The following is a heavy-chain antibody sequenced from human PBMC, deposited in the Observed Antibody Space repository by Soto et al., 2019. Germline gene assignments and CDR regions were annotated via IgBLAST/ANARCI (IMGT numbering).Heavy chain of an antibody. CDR3: AREDAGSGYAGTFHH. V-gene: IGHV3-30-3*01. CDR1: GFTFSNYV. J-gene: IGHJ1*01. D-gene: IGHD3-22*01. Sequence: QVQLVESGGGVVQPGRSLRLSCVASGFTFSNYVMHWVRQAPGKGLEWLALISHDGSNKHYTDSVKGRFTISRDDSKSTVDLHMDSLKADDTALYYCAREDAGSGYAGTFHHWGQGTLVTVSS. CDR2: ISHDGSNK.